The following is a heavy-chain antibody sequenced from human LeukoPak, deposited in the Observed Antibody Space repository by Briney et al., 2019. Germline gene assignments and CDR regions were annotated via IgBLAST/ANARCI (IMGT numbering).Heavy chain of an antibody. CDR2: IIPISGTL. D-gene: IGHD2-8*01. CDR3: AREAHCTNGVCYRLYFDY. J-gene: IGHJ4*02. V-gene: IGHV1-69*06. Sequence: SVKVSCKGSGGTFSSYAISWVRQAPGQGLEWMGGIIPISGTLNYAQRFQDRVTITADKSTSTAYMELSSLRSEDTAVYYCAREAHCTNGVCYRLYFDYWGQGTLVTVSS. CDR1: GGTFSSYA.